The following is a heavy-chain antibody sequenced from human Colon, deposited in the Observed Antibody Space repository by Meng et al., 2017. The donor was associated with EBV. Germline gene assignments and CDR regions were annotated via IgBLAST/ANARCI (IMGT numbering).Heavy chain of an antibody. D-gene: IGHD3-22*01. CDR1: GYTFTGFY. CDR3: EKVRDISSDSSSSYDY. V-gene: IGHV1-2*02. J-gene: IGHJ4*02. Sequence: AAVKNHRASMKVSYKAFGYTFTGFYLDWRRQAPGQVLEWMGWINPNSGGTNYAQKFQGRVTMTRDTSISTDYMELSRMRSDDTAIYSFEKVRDISSDSSSSYDYWGQGTLVTVSS. CDR2: INPNSGGT.